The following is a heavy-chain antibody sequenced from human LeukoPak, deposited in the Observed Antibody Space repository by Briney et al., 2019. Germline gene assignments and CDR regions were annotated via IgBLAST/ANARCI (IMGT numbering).Heavy chain of an antibody. CDR2: IYHSGST. Sequence: SQTLSLTCAVSGYSISSAYYWGWIRQPPGKGLEWIGSIYHSGSTYYNPSINSRFSLSVDTSKNHFSQKMSSVTAADTAVYYCARVRPGTTDFDYWGQGTLVTVSS. J-gene: IGHJ4*02. V-gene: IGHV4-38-2*01. CDR1: GYSISSAYY. CDR3: ARVRPGTTDFDY. D-gene: IGHD1-7*01.